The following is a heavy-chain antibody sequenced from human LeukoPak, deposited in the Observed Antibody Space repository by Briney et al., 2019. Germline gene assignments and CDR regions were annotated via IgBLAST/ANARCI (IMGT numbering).Heavy chain of an antibody. D-gene: IGHD3-10*01. CDR3: ARDTITMVRGVIRYYYYGMDV. Sequence: GGSLRLSCAASGFTFTRYTMNWVRQAPGKGLEWVSSISSSNSYLYYADSLRGRFTISRDNSKNTLYLQMNSLRAEDTAVYYCARDTITMVRGVIRYYYYGMDVWGQGTTVTVSS. J-gene: IGHJ6*02. CDR1: GFTFTRYT. V-gene: IGHV3-21*01. CDR2: ISSSNSYL.